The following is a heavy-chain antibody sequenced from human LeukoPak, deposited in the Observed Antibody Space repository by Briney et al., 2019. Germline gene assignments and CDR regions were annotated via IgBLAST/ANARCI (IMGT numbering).Heavy chain of an antibody. CDR1: GGSISSYY. CDR2: IYYSGST. V-gene: IGHV4-59*08. J-gene: IGHJ4*02. CDR3: AGSQQLVSCDY. D-gene: IGHD6-13*01. Sequence: PSETLSLTCTVSGGSISSYYWSWIRQPPGKGLEWIGYIYYSGSTNYNPSLKSRVTISVDTSKNQFSLKLSSVTAADTAVYYCAGSQQLVSCDYWGQGTLVTVSS.